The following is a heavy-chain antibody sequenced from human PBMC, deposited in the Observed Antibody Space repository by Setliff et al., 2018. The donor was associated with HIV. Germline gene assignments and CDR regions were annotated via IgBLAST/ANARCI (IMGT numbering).Heavy chain of an antibody. Sequence: GASVKVSCKASGYTFTSYYIHWVRQAPGQGLEWMGVIHPSGGSTSYAQSFQDRVTMTRDTSTSTVYMELSSLRSEDTAVYYCERVRYCSGGSCYGGEYWFDPWGQGTLVTVSS. CDR1: GYTFTSYY. J-gene: IGHJ5*02. V-gene: IGHV1-46*01. D-gene: IGHD2-15*01. CDR2: IHPSGGST. CDR3: ERVRYCSGGSCYGGEYWFDP.